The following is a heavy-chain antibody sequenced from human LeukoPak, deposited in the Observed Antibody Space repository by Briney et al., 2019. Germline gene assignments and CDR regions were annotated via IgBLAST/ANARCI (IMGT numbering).Heavy chain of an antibody. V-gene: IGHV1-18*01. CDR1: GYTFTSYG. CDR3: ARVVLVPAVDEVDY. D-gene: IGHD2-2*01. J-gene: IGHJ4*02. CDR2: ISAYNGNT. Sequence: GASVKVSCKASGYTFTSYGISWVRQAPGQGLEWMGRISAYNGNTNYAQKLQGRVTMTTDTSTSTAYMELRSLRSDDTAVYYCARVVLVPAVDEVDYWGQGTLVTVSS.